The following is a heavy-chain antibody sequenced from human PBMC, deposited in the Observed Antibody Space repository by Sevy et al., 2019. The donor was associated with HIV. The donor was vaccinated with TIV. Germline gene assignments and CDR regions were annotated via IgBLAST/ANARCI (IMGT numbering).Heavy chain of an antibody. Sequence: GGSLRLSCATSGFTFSDYSLNWVRQAPGKGLEWVSAIGRSTGYTTYADSVRGRFIISRDNAKNSVYLQMSSLRVEDTAVHYCARDSGTYSYASGRSRNYYSGMAAWGQGTTVTCSS. J-gene: IGHJ6*02. D-gene: IGHD3-10*01. CDR3: ARDSGTYSYASGRSRNYYSGMAA. CDR2: IGRSTGYT. CDR1: GFTFSDYS. V-gene: IGHV3-21*01.